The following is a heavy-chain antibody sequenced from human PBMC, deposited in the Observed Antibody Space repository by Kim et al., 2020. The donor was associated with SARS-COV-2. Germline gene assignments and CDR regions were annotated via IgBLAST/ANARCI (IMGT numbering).Heavy chain of an antibody. Sequence: ASVKVSCKASGYTFSSYAIHWVRKAPGQRPEWMGWITAGNGNTKYVEEFQGRITIARDTSARTAYMELSSLRSEDTAVYYCARYTAAFRRKGYFDYWGQGSLVIVSS. J-gene: IGHJ4*02. CDR3: ARYTAAFRRKGYFDY. CDR2: ITAGNGNT. CDR1: GYTFSSYA. V-gene: IGHV1-3*01. D-gene: IGHD6-13*01.